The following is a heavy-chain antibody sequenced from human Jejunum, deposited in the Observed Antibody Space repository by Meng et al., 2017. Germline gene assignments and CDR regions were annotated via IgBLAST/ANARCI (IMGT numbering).Heavy chain of an antibody. D-gene: IGHD3-16*01. J-gene: IGHJ4*02. Sequence: GGSLRLSCAASGFSFSTSDMSWVRLAPGKGLEWFSYISPSSATYYAASVKGRFTISRDNAKNSVYLQMNSLRAEDTDVYYCVGGHFADWGQGTLVTVSS. CDR3: VGGHFAD. CDR2: ISPSSAT. CDR1: GFSFSTSD. V-gene: IGHV3-48*03.